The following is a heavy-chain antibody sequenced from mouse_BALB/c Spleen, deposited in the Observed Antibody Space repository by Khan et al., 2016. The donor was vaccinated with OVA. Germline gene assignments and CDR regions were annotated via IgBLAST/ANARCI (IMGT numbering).Heavy chain of an antibody. J-gene: IGHJ2*01. CDR1: GFTFSNFG. D-gene: IGHD2-4*01. CDR2: INSGSTTV. Sequence: EVELVESGGGLVQPGGSRKLSCAASGFTFSNFGMHWVRQAPEQGLEWVAYINSGSTTVYYAATVRGRFTISRDNPKNTLFLQMTSLRSEDMAIYYCARWDYYDYDGFDYWGQGTTLTVSS. V-gene: IGHV5-17*02. CDR3: ARWDYYDYDGFDY.